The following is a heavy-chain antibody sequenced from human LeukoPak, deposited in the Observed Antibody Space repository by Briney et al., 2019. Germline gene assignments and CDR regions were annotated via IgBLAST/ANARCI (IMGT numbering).Heavy chain of an antibody. Sequence: KAGGSLRLSCAASGFTFSSYSMNWVRQAPGKGLEWVSSISSSSSYIYYADSVKGRFTISRDNAKNSLYLQMNSLRAEDTAVYYCARDFYDFWSGSRGDAFDIWGQGTMVTVSS. CDR1: GFTFSSYS. J-gene: IGHJ3*02. V-gene: IGHV3-21*01. CDR2: ISSSSSYI. CDR3: ARDFYDFWSGSRGDAFDI. D-gene: IGHD3-3*01.